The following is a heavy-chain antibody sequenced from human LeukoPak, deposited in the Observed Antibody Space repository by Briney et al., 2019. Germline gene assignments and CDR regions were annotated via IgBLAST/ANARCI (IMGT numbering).Heavy chain of an antibody. CDR3: ARLVGAATDPFDY. CDR2: IYYSGST. CDR1: GGSISSRTYY. J-gene: IGHJ4*02. V-gene: IGHV4-39*01. Sequence: SETLSLTCTVSGGSISSRTYYWGWIRQPPGKGLEWIASIYYSGSTYYNPSLKSRVTISIDTSKNQFSLKLSSVTAADTAAYYCARLVGAATDPFDYWGQGTLVTVSS. D-gene: IGHD1-26*01.